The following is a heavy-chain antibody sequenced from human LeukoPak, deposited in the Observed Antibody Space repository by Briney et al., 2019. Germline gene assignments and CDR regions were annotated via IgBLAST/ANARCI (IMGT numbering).Heavy chain of an antibody. Sequence: GGSLRLSCAASGFTFSSYAMHWVRQAPGKGLEWVAVISYDGSNKYYADSVKGRFTISRDNSKNTLYLQMNSLRAEDTAVYYCARDGYSSPMLNAFDIWGQGTMVTVSS. CDR3: ARDGYSSPMLNAFDI. CDR1: GFTFSSYA. V-gene: IGHV3-30-3*01. CDR2: ISYDGSNK. D-gene: IGHD6-13*01. J-gene: IGHJ3*02.